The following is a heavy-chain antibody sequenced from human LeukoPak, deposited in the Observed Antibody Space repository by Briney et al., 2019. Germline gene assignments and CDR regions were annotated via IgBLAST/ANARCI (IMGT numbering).Heavy chain of an antibody. CDR1: GFTFSKYW. V-gene: IGHV3-7*03. CDR2: IKKDGSEK. D-gene: IGHD5-12*01. Sequence: GGSLRLSCIGSGFTFSKYWMNWVRQAPGKGLEWVANIKKDGSEKYYVDSVKGRFTISRDNAKNSLYLQMNSLRAEDTALYYCARARGYSGYDPFDYWGQGTLVTVSS. CDR3: ARARGYSGYDPFDY. J-gene: IGHJ4*02.